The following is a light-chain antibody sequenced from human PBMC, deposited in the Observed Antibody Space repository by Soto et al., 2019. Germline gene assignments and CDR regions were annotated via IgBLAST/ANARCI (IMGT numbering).Light chain of an antibody. CDR1: QNISNY. Sequence: IVLTQSPSTLSFSAGQRAFLSSRASQNISNYLIWYQQKPGQAPRLLIYDVSNRATGIPARFSGSGSGTDFTLTISSLEPEDFAVYYCQQRSNWPRTFGQGTEVDIK. CDR2: DVS. CDR3: QQRSNWPRT. V-gene: IGKV3-11*01. J-gene: IGKJ1*01.